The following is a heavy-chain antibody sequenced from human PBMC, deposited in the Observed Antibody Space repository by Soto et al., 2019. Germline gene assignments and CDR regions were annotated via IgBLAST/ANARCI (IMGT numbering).Heavy chain of an antibody. CDR1: GGTFSSYA. Sequence: ASVKVSCKASGGTFSSYAISWVRQAPGQGLEWMGGIIPIFGTANYAQKFQGRVTITADESTSTAYMELSSLRSEDTAVYYCARDLSGGYSYGYGYFDYWGQGTLVTVSS. J-gene: IGHJ4*02. D-gene: IGHD5-18*01. CDR2: IIPIFGTA. V-gene: IGHV1-69*13. CDR3: ARDLSGGYSYGYGYFDY.